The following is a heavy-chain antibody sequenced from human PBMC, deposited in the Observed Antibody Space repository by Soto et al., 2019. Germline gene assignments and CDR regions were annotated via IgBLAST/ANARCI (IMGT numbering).Heavy chain of an antibody. D-gene: IGHD2-15*01. CDR1: GYTFTSYG. CDR2: SSAYNGVT. J-gene: IGHJ4*02. V-gene: IGHV1-18*01. Sequence: QVQLVQSGGEVKKPGASVKVSCKASGYTFTSYGITWVRQAPGQGLEWMGWSSAYNGVTKYAQKFQDRVTMTTDTSTRTDYMELRSLRSDDTAVYYCARGPRSGYCSGGSCHYFDYWGQGTLVTVSS. CDR3: ARGPRSGYCSGGSCHYFDY.